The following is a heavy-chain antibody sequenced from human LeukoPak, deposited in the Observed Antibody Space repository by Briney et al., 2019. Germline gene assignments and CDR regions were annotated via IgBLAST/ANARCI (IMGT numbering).Heavy chain of an antibody. D-gene: IGHD3-10*01. J-gene: IGHJ3*02. CDR3: ARGAGLLLWFGESRAFDI. V-gene: IGHV4-34*01. CDR2: INHSGST. CDR1: GGSFSGYY. Sequence: SETLSLTCAVYGGSFSGYYWSWIRQPPGKGLEWIGEINHSGSTNYNPSLKSRVTISVDTSKNQFSLKLSSVTAADTAVYYCARGAGLLLWFGESRAFDIWGQGAMVTVSS.